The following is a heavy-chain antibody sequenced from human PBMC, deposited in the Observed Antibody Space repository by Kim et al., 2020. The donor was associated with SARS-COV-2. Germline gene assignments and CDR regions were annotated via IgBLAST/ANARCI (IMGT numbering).Heavy chain of an antibody. V-gene: IGHV5-51*01. J-gene: IGHJ4*02. CDR3: GRGTAVDNFDF. D-gene: IGHD2-21*02. CDR2: IYPGDSDT. Sequence: GESLKISCQASGYSFTNYWIGWVRQVPGKGPEWMEIIYPGDSDTRYSPSFQGQVTISADRSTSMSYVQWSSLKASDTAMYYCGRGTAVDNFDFWGPGTLVTVSS. CDR1: GYSFTNYW.